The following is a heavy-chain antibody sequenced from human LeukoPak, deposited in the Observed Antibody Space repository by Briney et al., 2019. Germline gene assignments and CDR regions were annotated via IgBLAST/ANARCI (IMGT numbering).Heavy chain of an antibody. D-gene: IGHD5-18*01. V-gene: IGHV3-23*01. Sequence: GGSLRLSCAASGFTLSSYGMSWVRQAPGKGLEWVSTISGSGGRTYYADSVKGRFTISRDNSKNTLYLQMNSLRAEDTAVYYCARDKYSYGPFFDYWGQGTLVTVSS. J-gene: IGHJ4*02. CDR1: GFTLSSYG. CDR2: ISGSGGRT. CDR3: ARDKYSYGPFFDY.